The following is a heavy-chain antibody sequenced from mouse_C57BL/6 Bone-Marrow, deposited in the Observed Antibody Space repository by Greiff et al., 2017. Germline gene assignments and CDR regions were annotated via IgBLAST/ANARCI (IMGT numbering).Heavy chain of an antibody. D-gene: IGHD3-1*01. J-gene: IGHJ3*01. CDR2: IWRGGST. CDR3: ASRLGFAY. Sequence: VQLQQSGPGLVQPSQCLSITCTASGFSLTSYGVHWVRQPPGKGLEWLGVIWRGGSTDYNAAFISRLGISKDNSKCQVFFRMNSLQADDTAIYYCASRLGFAYWGQGTLVTVSA. V-gene: IGHV2-4*01. CDR1: GFSLTSYG.